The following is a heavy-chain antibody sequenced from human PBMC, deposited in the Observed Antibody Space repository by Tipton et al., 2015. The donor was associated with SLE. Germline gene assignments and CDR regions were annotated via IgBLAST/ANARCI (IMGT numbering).Heavy chain of an antibody. J-gene: IGHJ4*02. CDR2: IYHSGST. CDR3: ARDAYYYDSSGLD. CDR1: GGSFSGYY. D-gene: IGHD3-22*01. Sequence: TLSLTCAVYGGSFSGYYWSWIRQPPGKGLEWIGSIYHSGSTYYNPSLKSRVTISVDTSKNQFSLKLSSVTAADTAVYYCARDAYYYDSSGLDWGQGTLVTVSS. V-gene: IGHV4-34*01.